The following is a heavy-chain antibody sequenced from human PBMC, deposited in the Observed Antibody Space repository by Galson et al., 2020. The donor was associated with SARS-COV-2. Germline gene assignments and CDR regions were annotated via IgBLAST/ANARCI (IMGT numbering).Heavy chain of an antibody. CDR2: MNPNSGNT. Sequence: ATVKVSCKASGYTFTSYDINWVRQATGQGLEWMGWMNPNSGNTGYAQKFQGRVTMTRNTSISTAYMELSSLRSEDTAVYYCARYYYDSSAPDQASDAFDIWGQGTMVTVSS. V-gene: IGHV1-8*02. J-gene: IGHJ3*02. CDR3: ARYYYDSSAPDQASDAFDI. CDR1: GYTFTSYD. D-gene: IGHD3-22*01.